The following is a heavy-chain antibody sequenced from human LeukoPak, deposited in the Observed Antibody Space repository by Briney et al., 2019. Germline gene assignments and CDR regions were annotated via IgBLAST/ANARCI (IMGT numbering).Heavy chain of an antibody. V-gene: IGHV4-59*01. D-gene: IGHD3-10*01. CDR1: GGFISSYY. CDR3: ASQSGYFGY. CDR2: IYYSGST. J-gene: IGHJ4*02. Sequence: SETLSLTCTVSGGFISSYYWSWIRQPPGKGLEWIGYIYYSGSTNYNPSLKSRVTMSIDTSKNQFSLKLRSVTAADTAMYYCASQSGYFGYWGQGTLVTVSS.